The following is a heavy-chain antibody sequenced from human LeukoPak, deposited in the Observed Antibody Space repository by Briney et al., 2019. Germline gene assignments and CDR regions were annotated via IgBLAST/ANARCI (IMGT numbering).Heavy chain of an antibody. CDR3: AKDRWGYSSSSDY. J-gene: IGHJ4*02. Sequence: GGSLRLSCAASGFTFSAYAMNWVRQAPGKGLEWVSGISGSGGTTYYADSVKGRSTISRDNSKNKVYLQMNSLRGEDTAVYYCAKDRWGYSSSSDYWGQGTQVTVSS. CDR2: ISGSGGTT. D-gene: IGHD6-6*01. CDR1: GFTFSAYA. V-gene: IGHV3-23*01.